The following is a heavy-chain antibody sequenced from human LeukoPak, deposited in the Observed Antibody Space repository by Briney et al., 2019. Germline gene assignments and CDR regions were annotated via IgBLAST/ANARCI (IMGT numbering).Heavy chain of an antibody. CDR3: ARHRPKRQITMVRGVNAFDY. CDR1: GGSISSSSYY. D-gene: IGHD3-10*01. Sequence: SETLSLTCTVSGGSISSSSYYWGWIRQPPGKGLEWIGSIYYSGSTYYNPSLKSRVTISVDTSKNQFSLKLSSVTAADTAVYYCARHRPKRQITMVRGVNAFDYWGQGTLVTVSS. J-gene: IGHJ4*02. CDR2: IYYSGST. V-gene: IGHV4-39*01.